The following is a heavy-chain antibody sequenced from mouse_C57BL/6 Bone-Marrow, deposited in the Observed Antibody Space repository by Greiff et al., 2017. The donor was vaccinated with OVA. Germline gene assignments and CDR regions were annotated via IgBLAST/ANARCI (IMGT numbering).Heavy chain of an antibody. CDR2: ISYDGSN. Sequence: EESGPGLVKPSQSLSLTCSVTGYSITSGYYWNWIRQFPGNKLEWMGYISYDGSNNYNPSLKNRISITRDTSKNQFFLKLNSVTTKDTATYYCASLYYGNFHYAMDYWGQGTSVTVSS. CDR3: ASLYYGNFHYAMDY. CDR1: GYSITSGYY. J-gene: IGHJ4*01. V-gene: IGHV3-6*01. D-gene: IGHD2-1*01.